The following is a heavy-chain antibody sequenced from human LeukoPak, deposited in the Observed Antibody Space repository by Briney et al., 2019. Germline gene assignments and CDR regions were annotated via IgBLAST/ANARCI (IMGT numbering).Heavy chain of an antibody. D-gene: IGHD2-15*01. Sequence: PGGSLRLSCVASGLTFSSYGMHWVRQAPGKGLEWVAVIWYDGSNKYYADSVKGRFTISRDNAKNSLYLLMNSLRAEDTAVYYCARRGTTYCTVDSCHPNWFDPWGQGTLVTVSS. V-gene: IGHV3-33*01. CDR3: ARRGTTYCTVDSCHPNWFDP. J-gene: IGHJ5*02. CDR2: IWYDGSNK. CDR1: GLTFSSYG.